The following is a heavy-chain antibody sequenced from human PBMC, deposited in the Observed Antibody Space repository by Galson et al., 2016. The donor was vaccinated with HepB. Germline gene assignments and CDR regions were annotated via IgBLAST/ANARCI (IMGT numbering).Heavy chain of an antibody. D-gene: IGHD3-22*01. J-gene: IGHJ4*02. V-gene: IGHV2-5*02. CDR2: IYGDDDK. Sequence: PALVKPTQTLTLTCTFSGFSLSTSGVGVGWIRQPPGKALEWLALIYGDDDKRYSPSLKRRLTITKDTSKHQVVLTMTNMDPVDTATYYCAHRPRKKYYYDPSGYYPFDYWGQGILVTVSS. CDR1: GFSLSTSGVG. CDR3: AHRPRKKYYYDPSGYYPFDY.